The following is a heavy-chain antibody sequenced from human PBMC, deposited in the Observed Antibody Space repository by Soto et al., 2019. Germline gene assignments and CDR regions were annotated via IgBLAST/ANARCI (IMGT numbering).Heavy chain of an antibody. Sequence: SETLSLTCTVSGGSMIAYYWNWMRQPPGKGLQWIGYTYYSGSTTYNPSLKSRVTISVDSSKNQFSVKLDSVTPADTAAYYCARVRGTAGKRYFDYWGPGTLVTVSS. CDR3: ARVRGTAGKRYFDY. J-gene: IGHJ4*02. V-gene: IGHV4-59*01. D-gene: IGHD6-13*01. CDR2: TYYSGST. CDR1: GGSMIAYY.